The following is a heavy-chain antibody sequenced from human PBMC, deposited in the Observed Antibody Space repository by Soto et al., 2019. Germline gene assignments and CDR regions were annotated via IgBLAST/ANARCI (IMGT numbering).Heavy chain of an antibody. D-gene: IGHD1-26*01. Sequence: ASVKVCCKDPCYTFTSYGISLLRQSPGQWLECMLWIIAYNGNTNYAQKLQGRVTMTTDTSTSTAYMELRSLRSDDTAVYYCARASGSSYWFDPWGQGTPVTVSS. J-gene: IGHJ5*02. CDR3: ARASGSSYWFDP. CDR1: CYTFTSYG. CDR2: IIAYNGNT. V-gene: IGHV1-18*01.